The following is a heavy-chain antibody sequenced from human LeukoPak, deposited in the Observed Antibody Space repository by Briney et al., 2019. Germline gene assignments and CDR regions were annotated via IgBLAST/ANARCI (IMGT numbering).Heavy chain of an antibody. J-gene: IGHJ4*02. V-gene: IGHV3-30*03. CDR2: ISSDGSNK. D-gene: IGHD4-17*01. Sequence: GGSLRLSCAASGLTFSNYGMHWVRQPPGKGLEWVALISSDGSNKYYADSVKGRFTISRDNSKNTLYLQMNSLRAEDTAVYYCARGGNYGDYFFDYWGQGTLVTVSS. CDR3: ARGGNYGDYFFDY. CDR1: GLTFSNYG.